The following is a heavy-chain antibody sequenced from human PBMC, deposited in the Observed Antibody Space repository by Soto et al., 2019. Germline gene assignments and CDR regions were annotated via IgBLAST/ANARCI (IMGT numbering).Heavy chain of an antibody. CDR1: XXXXXXXX. D-gene: IGHD3-16*01. V-gene: IGHV4-59*01. CDR3: ATGGGWLTDY. CDR2: THYSEDT. Sequence: QVQLQESGPGLVKPSETLSLTCAVSXXXXXXXXXXWFRQTPGKGLEWIGYTHYSEDTDYNPSLXXXXTIXXXXXXXXXXXRXSSVTAAXTAVYYCATGGGWLTDYWGQGTLVTVSS. J-gene: IGHJ4*02.